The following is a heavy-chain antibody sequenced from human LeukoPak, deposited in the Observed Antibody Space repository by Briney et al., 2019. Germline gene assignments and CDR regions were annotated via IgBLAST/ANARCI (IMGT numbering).Heavy chain of an antibody. CDR3: GRDYDTSGYSFDY. V-gene: IGHV3-48*02. CDR1: GFTFSTYS. D-gene: IGHD3-22*01. Sequence: GGSLRLSCAASGFTFSTYSMNWVCQAPGKGREWVSYISGSSRVIYYAESVKGRFTISRDNAKNSLYLQMNSLREEDTAVYYCGRDYDTSGYSFDYWGQGTLVTVSS. J-gene: IGHJ4*02. CDR2: ISGSSRVI.